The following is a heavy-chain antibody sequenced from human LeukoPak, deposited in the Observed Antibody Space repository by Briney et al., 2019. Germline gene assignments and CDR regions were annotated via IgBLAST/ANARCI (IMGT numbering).Heavy chain of an antibody. CDR2: IYHSGST. CDR3: ARWGYRDGYNLFDY. D-gene: IGHD5-24*01. Sequence: KPSETLSLTCTVSSGSISSGGYYWSWIRQPPGKGLEWIGYIYHSGSTYYNPSLKSRVTISVDRSKNQFSLKLSSVTAADTAVYYCARWGYRDGYNLFDYWGQGTLVTVSS. CDR1: SGSISSGGYY. J-gene: IGHJ4*02. V-gene: IGHV4-30-2*01.